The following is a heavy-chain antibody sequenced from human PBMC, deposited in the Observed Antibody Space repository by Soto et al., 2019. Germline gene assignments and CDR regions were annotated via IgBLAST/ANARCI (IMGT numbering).Heavy chain of an antibody. CDR3: ARDDILTGYPWRTYDY. CDR2: VSAYNGNT. J-gene: IGHJ4*02. V-gene: IGHV1-18*01. CDR1: GYTFTSYG. Sequence: ASVKVSCKASGYTFTSYGISWVRQAPGQGLEWMGWVSAYNGNTNYAQKLQGRVTMTTDTSTSTAYMELRSLRSDDTAVYYCARDDILTGYPWRTYDYWGQGTLVTVSS. D-gene: IGHD3-9*01.